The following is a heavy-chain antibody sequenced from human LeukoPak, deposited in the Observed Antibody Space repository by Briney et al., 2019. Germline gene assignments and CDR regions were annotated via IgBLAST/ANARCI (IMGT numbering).Heavy chain of an antibody. V-gene: IGHV1-2*02. J-gene: IGHJ4*02. Sequence: ASVKVSCKASGYTFTGYYMHWVRQAPGQGLEWMGWINPNSGGTNYAQKFQGRVTMTRDTSISTAYMELSRLRSDDTAVYYCASDVEWVTTAWVTKRILYYWGQGTLVTVSS. CDR2: INPNSGGT. CDR1: GYTFTGYY. D-gene: IGHD4-17*01. CDR3: ASDVEWVTTAWVTKRILYY.